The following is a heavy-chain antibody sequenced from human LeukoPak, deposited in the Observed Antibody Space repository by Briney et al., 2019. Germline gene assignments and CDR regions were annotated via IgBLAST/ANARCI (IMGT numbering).Heavy chain of an antibody. V-gene: IGHV1-2*02. CDR2: INPNSGGT. J-gene: IGHJ5*02. CDR3: ARDLSRDNWFDP. Sequence: ASVKVSCKASGYTFSDYYMHWVRQAPGQGLEWMGWINPNSGGTNYAQKFQGRVTMTRDTSVSTAYMALSRLTSDDTAVYYCARDLSRDNWFDPWGQGTLVTVSS. CDR1: GYTFSDYY.